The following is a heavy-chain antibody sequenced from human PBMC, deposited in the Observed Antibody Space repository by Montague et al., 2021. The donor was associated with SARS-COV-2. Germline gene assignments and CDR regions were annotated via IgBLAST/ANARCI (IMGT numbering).Heavy chain of an antibody. CDR1: GGSFSGYY. J-gene: IGHJ4*02. D-gene: IGHD3-9*01. V-gene: IGHV4-34*01. CDR2: INHSGST. Sequence: SETLSLTCAVYGGSFSGYYWSWIRQPPGKGLEWLGEINHSGSTNYNPFLKSRVTLPVDTSKNHFSLKLCSVTAADTAVYYCAGHALGYFDWLNEGYFDYWGQGTLVTVSS. CDR3: AGHALGYFDWLNEGYFDY.